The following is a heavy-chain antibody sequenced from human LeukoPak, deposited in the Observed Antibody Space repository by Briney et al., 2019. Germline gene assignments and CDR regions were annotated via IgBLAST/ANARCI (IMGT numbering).Heavy chain of an antibody. CDR1: GYTFTSYD. CDR3: AREVTGDPYYYYGMDV. CDR2: ISAYNGNT. J-gene: IGHJ6*02. V-gene: IGHV1-18*01. Sequence: GASVKVSCKASGYTFTSYDINWVRQAPGQGLEWMGWISAYNGNTNYAQKLQGRVTMTRDTSISTAYMELSRLRSDDTAVYYCAREVTGDPYYYYGMDVWGQGTTVTVSS. D-gene: IGHD7-27*01.